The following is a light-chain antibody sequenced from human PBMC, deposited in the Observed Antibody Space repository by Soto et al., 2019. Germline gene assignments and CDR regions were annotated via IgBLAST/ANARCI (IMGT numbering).Light chain of an antibody. Sequence: IVMSQSPATLSVSPGERATLSCRASQSVSTNLAWYQQKPGQSPRLLIYGTSTRATDIPARFSGSGSGTEFTLTISSLQSEDSAVYYCHQYTSSLITFGQGTRLEI. CDR1: QSVSTN. CDR3: HQYTSSLIT. J-gene: IGKJ5*01. CDR2: GTS. V-gene: IGKV3-15*01.